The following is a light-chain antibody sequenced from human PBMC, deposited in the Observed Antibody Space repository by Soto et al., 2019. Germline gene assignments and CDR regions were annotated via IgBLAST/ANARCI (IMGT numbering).Light chain of an antibody. J-gene: IGLJ2*01. CDR1: SGHSSYA. CDR3: QTWGTGTVV. CDR2: LNSDGSH. Sequence: QSVLTQSPSASASLGASVKLTCTLSSGHSSYAIAWHQQQPEKGPRYLMKLNSDGSHSNGDGIPDRFSGSSSGAERYLTISSLQSEDEADYYCQTWGTGTVVFGGGTKLTVL. V-gene: IGLV4-69*01.